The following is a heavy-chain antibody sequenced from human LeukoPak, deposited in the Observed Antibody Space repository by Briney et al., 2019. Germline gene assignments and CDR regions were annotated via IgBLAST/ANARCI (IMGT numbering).Heavy chain of an antibody. V-gene: IGHV4-30-2*01. D-gene: IGHD4-17*01. J-gene: IGHJ6*02. Sequence: SETLSLTCAVSGASIDAAGYSWNWIRQAPGKDLEWIGNVYHGGRTSYKSSLKSRVTISVDTSKNHFSLKLTSVTAADTAVYYCARTFQAPSYGDSDSRTKYPYSMDVWGQGTMVAVSS. CDR3: ARTFQAPSYGDSDSRTKYPYSMDV. CDR2: VYHGGRT. CDR1: GASIDAAGYS.